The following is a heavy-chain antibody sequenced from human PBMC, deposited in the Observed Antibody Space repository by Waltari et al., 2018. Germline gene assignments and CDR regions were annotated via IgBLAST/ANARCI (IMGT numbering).Heavy chain of an antibody. J-gene: IGHJ6*02. CDR2: ISSDGSRK. Sequence: QVQLVESGGGVVQPGRSLRLSCAASGFPFSSSGMHWVRQTPGTGLEWVAVISSDGSRKSYADSVKGRFSISRDNSKNSLSLEMNSLRPEDTAVYYCASCTGGNCYYYGFDVWGQGTTVTVSS. CDR1: GFPFSSSG. D-gene: IGHD2-8*02. CDR3: ASCTGGNCYYYGFDV. V-gene: IGHV3-30*03.